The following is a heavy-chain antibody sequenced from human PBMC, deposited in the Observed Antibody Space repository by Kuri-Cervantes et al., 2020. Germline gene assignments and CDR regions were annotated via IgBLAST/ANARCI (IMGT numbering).Heavy chain of an antibody. J-gene: IGHJ4*02. Sequence: GGSLRLSCAASGFTVSSNYMSWVRQAPGKGLEWVSVIYSGGSTYYADSVKGRFTISRDNSKNTLYLQMNSLRAEDTAVYYCARDVASSWYDPHYFDYWGQGTLVTVSS. CDR2: IYSGGST. CDR3: ARDVASSWYDPHYFDY. CDR1: GFTVSSNY. V-gene: IGHV3-53*05. D-gene: IGHD6-13*01.